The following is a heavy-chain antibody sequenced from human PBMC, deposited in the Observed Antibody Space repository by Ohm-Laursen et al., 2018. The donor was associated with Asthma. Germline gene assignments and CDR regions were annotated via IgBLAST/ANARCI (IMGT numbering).Heavy chain of an antibody. CDR3: ARLDWALSVFDL. CDR2: MHSSGGA. J-gene: IGHJ5*02. D-gene: IGHD3-9*01. V-gene: IGHV4-59*02. Sequence: SQTLSLTCAVSGGSVSGYYWSWIRQPPGRGLEWIAYMHSSGGANYNPPLQSRVTLSVDTSNNRVSLRLSFVTAADTALYFCARLDWALSVFDLWGQGALVTVAS. CDR1: GGSVSGYY.